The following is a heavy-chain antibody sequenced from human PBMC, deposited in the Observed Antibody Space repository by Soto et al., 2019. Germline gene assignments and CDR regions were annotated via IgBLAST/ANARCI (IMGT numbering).Heavy chain of an antibody. CDR2: IYQSGRT. Sequence: TRALSCAVAGCSINTFDFSWSWIRQPRGRGLEWIGSIYQSGRTYYIPSLKSRVTMSLEKSKNQFSLKINSVVAADTAIYYCAREMTIFGAAPGGGVDVWGQGTTVTVSS. D-gene: IGHD3-3*01. CDR3: AREMTIFGAAPGGGVDV. V-gene: IGHV4-30-2*01. J-gene: IGHJ6*02. CDR1: GCSINTFDFS.